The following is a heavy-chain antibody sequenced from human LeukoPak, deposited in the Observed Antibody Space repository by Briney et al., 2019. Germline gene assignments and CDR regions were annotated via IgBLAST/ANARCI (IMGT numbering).Heavy chain of an antibody. Sequence: GGSLRLSCAASGFTFSSYSMNWVRQAPGKGLEWVSSISSSSSYIYYADSVKGRFTISRDNAKNSLYLQMDSLRAEDTAVYYCASEIPCGSYFPEYFQRWGQGTLVTASS. CDR3: ASEIPCGSYFPEYFQR. J-gene: IGHJ1*01. D-gene: IGHD1-26*01. CDR1: GFTFSSYS. V-gene: IGHV3-21*01. CDR2: ISSSSSYI.